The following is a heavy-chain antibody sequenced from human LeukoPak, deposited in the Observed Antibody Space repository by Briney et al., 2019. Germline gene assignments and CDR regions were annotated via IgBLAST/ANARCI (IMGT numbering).Heavy chain of an antibody. Sequence: PSQTLSPTCTVSGGSISSGDYYWSWIPQPPGKGLEWIGYIYYSGSTYYNPSLKSRVTISVDTSKNQFSLKLSSVTAADTAVYYCARAYCGGDCYLAYYYYYYMDVWGKGTTVTVSS. CDR1: GGSISSGDYY. D-gene: IGHD2-21*01. J-gene: IGHJ6*03. V-gene: IGHV4-30-4*08. CDR2: IYYSGST. CDR3: ARAYCGGDCYLAYYYYYYMDV.